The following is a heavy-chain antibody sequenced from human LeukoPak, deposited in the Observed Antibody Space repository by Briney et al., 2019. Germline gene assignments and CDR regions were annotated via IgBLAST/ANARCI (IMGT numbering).Heavy chain of an antibody. Sequence: PGGSLRLSCAASGFTFSSYDMHWVRQATGKGLEWVSAIGTAGDTYYPGSVKGRFTISRENAKNSLYLQMNSLRAEDTAVYYCAREGGYLYYYYYGMDVWGQGTTVTVSS. CDR3: AREGGYLYYYYYGMDV. CDR2: IGTAGDT. V-gene: IGHV3-13*01. D-gene: IGHD5-12*01. CDR1: GFTFSSYD. J-gene: IGHJ6*02.